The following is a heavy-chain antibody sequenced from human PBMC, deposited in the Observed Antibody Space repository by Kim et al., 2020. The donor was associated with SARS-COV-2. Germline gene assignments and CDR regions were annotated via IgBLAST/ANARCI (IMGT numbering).Heavy chain of an antibody. Sequence: GGSLRLSCAGSGFTFSSVWMSWVRQGPGKGLECVATINEDGGVKEYVDSVKGRFTISRDNAKNSLYLQMNFLRAEDTAVYFCARGCNSWRFDPWGQGTLVTVSS. J-gene: IGHJ5*02. CDR3: ARGCNSWRFDP. V-gene: IGHV3-7*01. D-gene: IGHD6-13*01. CDR1: GFTFSSVW. CDR2: INEDGGVK.